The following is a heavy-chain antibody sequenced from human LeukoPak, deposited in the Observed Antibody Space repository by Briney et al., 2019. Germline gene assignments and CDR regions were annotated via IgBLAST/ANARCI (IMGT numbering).Heavy chain of an antibody. CDR1: GFTFSSYW. Sequence: GVSLRLSCAASGFTFSSYWMSWVRQAPGKGLEWVANIKQDGSEKYYVDSVKGRFTISRDNAKDSLYLQMSILRAEDTAVYYCARGLRAKDDYWGQGTLVTVSS. CDR2: IKQDGSEK. J-gene: IGHJ4*02. CDR3: ARGLRAKDDY. V-gene: IGHV3-7*04.